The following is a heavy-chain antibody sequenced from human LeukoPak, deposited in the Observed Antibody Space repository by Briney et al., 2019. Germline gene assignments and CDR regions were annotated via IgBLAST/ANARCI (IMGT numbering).Heavy chain of an antibody. V-gene: IGHV3-30*02. D-gene: IGHD3-9*01. J-gene: IGHJ4*02. Sequence: GGSLRLSCAASGFTFSSYGMHWVRQAPGKGLEWVAFIRYDGSNKYYADSVKGRFTISRDNSKNTLYLQMNSLRAEDTAVYYCAKDPYDILTGYYSFDYWGQGTLVTVSS. CDR1: GFTFSSYG. CDR3: AKDPYDILTGYYSFDY. CDR2: IRYDGSNK.